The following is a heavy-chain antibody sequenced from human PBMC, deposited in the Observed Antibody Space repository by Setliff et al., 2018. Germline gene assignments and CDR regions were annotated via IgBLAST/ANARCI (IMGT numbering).Heavy chain of an antibody. CDR3: ARDHAYGSRFYYYYYGMDV. D-gene: IGHD3-10*01. CDR2: IKQDGSEK. CDR1: GFTCSSYW. J-gene: IGHJ6*02. V-gene: IGHV3-7*01. Sequence: GGSLRLSCAASGFTCSSYWMSWVRQAPGKGLEWVANIKQDGSEKYYVDSVKGRFTISRDNAKNSLYLQMNSLRAEDTAVYYCARDHAYGSRFYYYYYGMDVWGQGTTVTVSS.